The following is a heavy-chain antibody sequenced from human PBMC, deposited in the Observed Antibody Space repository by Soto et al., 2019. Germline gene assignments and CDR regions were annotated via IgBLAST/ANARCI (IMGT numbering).Heavy chain of an antibody. CDR3: AGIAAALDYYYGMDV. V-gene: IGHV3-48*02. CDR2: ISSSSSTI. D-gene: IGHD6-13*01. J-gene: IGHJ6*02. CDR1: GFTFSSYS. Sequence: GGSLRLSCAASGFTFSSYSMNWVRQAPGKGLEWVSYISSSSSTIYYADSVKGRFTISRDNTKNSLYLQMNSLRDEDTAVYYCAGIAAALDYYYGMDVWGQGTTVTVSS.